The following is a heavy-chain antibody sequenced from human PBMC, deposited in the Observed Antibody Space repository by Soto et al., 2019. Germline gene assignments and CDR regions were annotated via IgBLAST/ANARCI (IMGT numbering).Heavy chain of an antibody. CDR1: GGSTSSGGFY. Sequence: PSETLSLTCTVCGGSTSSGGFYWSWIRQHPGKGLEWIGYIYCSGISYYNPSLKSRVSISLDTSRNQFSMTLNSVTAADTAVYYCARNGYTYGMDVWGQGATVTVSS. D-gene: IGHD5-18*01. J-gene: IGHJ6*02. CDR2: IYCSGIS. V-gene: IGHV4-31*03. CDR3: ARNGYTYGMDV.